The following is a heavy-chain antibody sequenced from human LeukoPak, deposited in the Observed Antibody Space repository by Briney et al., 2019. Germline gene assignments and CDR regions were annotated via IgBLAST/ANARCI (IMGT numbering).Heavy chain of an antibody. CDR1: GYTFTGYY. D-gene: IGHD6-6*01. Sequence: GGSVSVSCTASGYTFTGYYMHGVRQAPGQGREGVGWINPNSGGTNYAQRLQGRVTIPRDRSNSRVYMDVSRLRADDTAVYYCASEEYISSSLTPWGQGTLVTVSS. CDR2: INPNSGGT. CDR3: ASEEYISSSLTP. J-gene: IGHJ5*02. V-gene: IGHV1-2*02.